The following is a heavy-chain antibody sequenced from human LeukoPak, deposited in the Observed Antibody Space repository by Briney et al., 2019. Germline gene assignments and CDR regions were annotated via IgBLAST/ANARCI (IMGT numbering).Heavy chain of an antibody. Sequence: ASVKVSCKASGYTFTSYYMHWVRRAPGQGLEWMGTINPSGGSTSYAQKFQGRVTMTRDTSTSTVYMELSSLRSEDTAVYYCARARVDCSSTSCQHYFDYWGQGTLVTVSS. CDR2: INPSGGST. D-gene: IGHD2-2*01. CDR3: ARARVDCSSTSCQHYFDY. J-gene: IGHJ4*02. CDR1: GYTFTSYY. V-gene: IGHV1-46*01.